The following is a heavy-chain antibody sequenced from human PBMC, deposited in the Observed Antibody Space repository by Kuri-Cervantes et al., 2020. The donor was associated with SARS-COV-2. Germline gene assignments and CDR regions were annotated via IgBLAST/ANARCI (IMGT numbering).Heavy chain of an antibody. CDR1: GYTFTSYG. D-gene: IGHD3-3*01. Sequence: SVKVSCKASGYTFTSYGISWVRQAPGQGLEWMGGIIPIFGTANYAQKFQGRVTITTDESTSTAYMELSSLRSEDTAVYYCARGGTTIFGVVIATDIGNWFDPWGQGTLVTVSS. CDR2: IIPIFGTA. CDR3: ARGGTTIFGVVIATDIGNWFDP. J-gene: IGHJ5*02. V-gene: IGHV1-69*05.